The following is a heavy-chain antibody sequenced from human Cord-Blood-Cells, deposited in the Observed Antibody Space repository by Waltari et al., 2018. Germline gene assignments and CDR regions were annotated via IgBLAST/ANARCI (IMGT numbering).Heavy chain of an antibody. V-gene: IGHV1-8*03. Sequence: QVQLVQSGAEVKKPGASVKVSCKASGYTFTSYDINWVRQATGQGLECMGWKNPNRGNTGYAQHFQGRVTITRNTAIRTAYMELSSLRSEDTAVYYCARVGRIVGATTAFDIWGQGTMVTVSS. D-gene: IGHD1-26*01. J-gene: IGHJ3*02. CDR3: ARVGRIVGATTAFDI. CDR1: GYTFTSYD. CDR2: KNPNRGNT.